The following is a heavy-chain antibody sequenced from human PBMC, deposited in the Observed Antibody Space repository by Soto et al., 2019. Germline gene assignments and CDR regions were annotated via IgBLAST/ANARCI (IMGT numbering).Heavy chain of an antibody. D-gene: IGHD6-19*01. CDR3: ARLDRPTVAGTCNN. CDR2: IDPGDSYS. Sequence: RGESLKISCQGSGYDFTKYWITWVRQVPGKGLEWMARIDPGDSYSDYSPSFRGHVTMSIDKSTSTAHLQWTSLRTSDTAIYYCARLDRPTVAGTCNNWGQGTQVTVSS. CDR1: GYDFTKYW. J-gene: IGHJ4*02. V-gene: IGHV5-10-1*01.